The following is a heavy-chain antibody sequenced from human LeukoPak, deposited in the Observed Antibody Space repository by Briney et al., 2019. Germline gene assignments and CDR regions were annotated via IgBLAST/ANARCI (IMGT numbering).Heavy chain of an antibody. J-gene: IGHJ4*02. CDR2: VSSDASIK. D-gene: IGHD3-3*02. CDR3: SRELSFGYFDY. CDR1: GFTFSSYG. V-gene: IGHV3-30*03. Sequence: GRSLRLSCAASGFTFSSYGMHWVRQAPGKGLEWVAVVSSDASIKYYADSVKGRFTISRDNSKNTLYLQINSLRAEDTAVYYCSRELSFGYFDYWGQGTLVTVSS.